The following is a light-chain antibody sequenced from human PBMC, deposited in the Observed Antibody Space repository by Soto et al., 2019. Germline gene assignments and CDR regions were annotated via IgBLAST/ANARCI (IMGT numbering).Light chain of an antibody. CDR2: EGS. CDR1: SSDFGSYNL. Sequence: QSALTQPASVSGSPGQSITISCTGTSSDFGSYNLVSWYQQHPGKAPKLMIYEGSKRPSGVSNRLSGSKSGNTASLTISGLQAEDGADYYCCSCAGSSVLFGGGTKLTVL. J-gene: IGLJ2*01. V-gene: IGLV2-23*01. CDR3: CSCAGSSVL.